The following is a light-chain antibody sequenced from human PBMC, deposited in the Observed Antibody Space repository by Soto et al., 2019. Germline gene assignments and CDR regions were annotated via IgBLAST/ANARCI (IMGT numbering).Light chain of an antibody. J-gene: IGKJ4*01. CDR2: GAS. V-gene: IGKV3-15*01. Sequence: EIIMTQSPATLSVSPGERASLSCRASQSVSSNLAWYQQKPDQSPRLLIYGASTRAAETPARFSGSGSETEFTLTISSLQSEDFAVYYCQQYNKWPLTFGGGTKVDIK. CDR3: QQYNKWPLT. CDR1: QSVSSN.